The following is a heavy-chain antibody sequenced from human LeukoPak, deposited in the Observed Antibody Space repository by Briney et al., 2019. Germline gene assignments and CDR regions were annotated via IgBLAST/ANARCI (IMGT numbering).Heavy chain of an antibody. CDR3: AISDHYGELIDD. D-gene: IGHD4-17*01. V-gene: IGHV4-59*01. CDR2: IYYSGST. CDR1: GGSISSYY. J-gene: IGHJ4*02. Sequence: SETLSLTCTVSGGSISSYYWSWIRQPPGKGLEWIGYIYYSGSTNYNPSLKSRVTISVDTSKNQYSLKLSSVTAADTAVYYCAISDHYGELIDDWGQGTLVTV.